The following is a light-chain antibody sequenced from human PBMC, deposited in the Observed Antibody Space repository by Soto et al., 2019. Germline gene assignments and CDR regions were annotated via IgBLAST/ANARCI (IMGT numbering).Light chain of an antibody. CDR3: SSYVRTTSFA. J-gene: IGLJ2*01. CDR1: SSDFGTYNF. Sequence: QSVLTQPPSASGSPGQSVTISCTGTSSDFGTYNFVSWYQQHPGKAPKLMIYEVNKRPSGVPDRFSGSKSGNTASLTVSGLQAEDEADYYCSSYVRTTSFAFGGGTKLIVL. V-gene: IGLV2-8*01. CDR2: EVN.